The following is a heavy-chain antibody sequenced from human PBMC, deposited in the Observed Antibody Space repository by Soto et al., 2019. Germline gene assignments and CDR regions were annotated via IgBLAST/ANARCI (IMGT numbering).Heavy chain of an antibody. J-gene: IGHJ6*02. D-gene: IGHD2-15*01. CDR2: IRGFSPYT. V-gene: IGHV3-21*01. Sequence: VGSLRLSCISSGFTFRTYTMNWVRQAPGKGLEWVSGIRGFSPYTFYAESVKGRFTISRDNAKNSLYLQMNSLRAEDTAVYYCARDRGYDAHDYYYNAMDVWGQGTTVTVS. CDR3: ARDRGYDAHDYYYNAMDV. CDR1: GFTFRTYT.